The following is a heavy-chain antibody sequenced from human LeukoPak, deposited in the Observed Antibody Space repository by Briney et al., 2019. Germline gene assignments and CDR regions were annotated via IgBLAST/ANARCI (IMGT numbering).Heavy chain of an antibody. J-gene: IGHJ4*02. CDR2: SRNKADSYTT. Sequence: GGSLRLSCAASGFIISDHYMDWVRQAPGKGLEWVGRSRNKADSYTTYYAASVKGRFTISRDDSKNSVYLQMNSPKAEDTAVYYCSRHFFSEWGQGTLVTVSS. D-gene: IGHD3-3*02. CDR3: SRHFFSE. CDR1: GFIISDHY. V-gene: IGHV3-72*01.